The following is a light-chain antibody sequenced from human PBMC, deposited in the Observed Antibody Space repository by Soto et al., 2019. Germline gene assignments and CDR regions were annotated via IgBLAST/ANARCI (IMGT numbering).Light chain of an antibody. Sequence: IQLTQSPSSLSASLGDRFTTTCRASQNICSVLAWYHQKPGKAPKLLIFAASTLQSGVPSRFSGSGSGTDFTLTISSLQPEDFATYYCQQTESYPSTFGGGTKVEIK. CDR1: QNICSV. CDR3: QQTESYPST. V-gene: IGKV1-9*01. J-gene: IGKJ4*01. CDR2: AAS.